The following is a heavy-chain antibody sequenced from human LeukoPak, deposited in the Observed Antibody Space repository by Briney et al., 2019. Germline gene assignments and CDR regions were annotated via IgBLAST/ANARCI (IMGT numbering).Heavy chain of an antibody. J-gene: IGHJ4*02. CDR1: GVTFSNLA. Sequence: GGSLRLSCAASGVTFSNLAMHWVRQAPGKGLEWVAVISHHGSDQFHADSVKGRFTISRDNSKNTLFLQMNSLGAGDTAVYYCAAQPCSVGRCYLDYWGQGTLVTVSS. CDR3: AAQPCSVGRCYLDY. V-gene: IGHV3-30*04. CDR2: ISHHGSDQ. D-gene: IGHD2-15*01.